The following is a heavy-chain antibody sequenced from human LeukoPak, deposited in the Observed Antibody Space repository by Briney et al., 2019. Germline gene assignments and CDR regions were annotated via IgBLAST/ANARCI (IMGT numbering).Heavy chain of an antibody. CDR3: ARTGRLQYGDYVAFDY. V-gene: IGHV3-11*01. CDR1: GFTFTDFY. CDR2: ISISGTTI. D-gene: IGHD4-17*01. J-gene: IGHJ4*02. Sequence: PGVSLRLSCAASGFTFTDFYMSWIRQAPGKGLEWVSYISISGTTIYYADSVKGRFTFSRDNAKNSLYLQMNSLGAEDTAVYYCARTGRLQYGDYVAFDYWGQGTLVTVSS.